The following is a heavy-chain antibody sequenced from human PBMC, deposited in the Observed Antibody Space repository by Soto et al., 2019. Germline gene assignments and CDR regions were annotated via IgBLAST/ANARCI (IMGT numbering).Heavy chain of an antibody. CDR3: ARSEMTYNWND. CDR1: GFTFSSYA. Sequence: GGSLRLSCAASGFTFSSYAMSWVRQAPGKGLEWVSAISGSGEMTHYADSVKGRFTISRDNAKNTLYLQMESLRAEDTALYYCARSEMTYNWNDWGQGALVTVSS. V-gene: IGHV3-23*01. J-gene: IGHJ4*02. CDR2: ISGSGEMT. D-gene: IGHD1-20*01.